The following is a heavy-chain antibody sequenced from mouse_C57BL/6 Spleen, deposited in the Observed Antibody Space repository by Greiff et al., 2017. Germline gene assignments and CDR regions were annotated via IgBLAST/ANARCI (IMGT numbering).Heavy chain of an antibody. Sequence: EVHLVEPEGGLVQPGSSMKLSCTASGSTFSDYYMAWVRQVPEKGLEWVANINYDGSSTYYLDSLKSRFIISRDNAKNILYLQMSSLKSEDTATYYCARVYYGWYFEVWGTGTTVTVSS. D-gene: IGHD1-1*01. CDR1: GSTFSDYY. CDR2: INYDGSST. J-gene: IGHJ1*03. V-gene: IGHV5-16*01. CDR3: ARVYYGWYFEV.